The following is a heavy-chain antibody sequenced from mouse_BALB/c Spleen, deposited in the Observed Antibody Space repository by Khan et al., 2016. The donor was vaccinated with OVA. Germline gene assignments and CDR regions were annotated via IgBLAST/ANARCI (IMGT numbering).Heavy chain of an antibody. CDR3: PLPPWFAY. V-gene: IGHV6-6*02. Sequence: EVKLEESGGGLVQPGGSMKLSCVASGFTFSNYWMNWVRQSPEKGLEWVAEIRLKSNNYTTHYAESVKGRFTISRDDSKSGVYLQMNNLRAEDTVIYYFPLPPWFAYWGQGTLVTVSA. CDR1: GFTFSNYW. CDR2: IRLKSNNYTT. J-gene: IGHJ3*01.